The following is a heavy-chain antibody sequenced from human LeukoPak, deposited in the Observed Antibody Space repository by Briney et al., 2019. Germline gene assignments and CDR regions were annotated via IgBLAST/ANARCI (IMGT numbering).Heavy chain of an antibody. J-gene: IGHJ5*02. CDR3: ARGRAFDGIGSWYYNLWSGYSGWFDP. V-gene: IGHV4-34*01. Sequence: SEALSLSCAVYGGSFSGYYWCLIRQPRGKGVQWSGEINHGGGTKYNPSLKSRVTISADTSKNQLSLKLSSMTAADTAVYYCARGRAFDGIGSWYYNLWSGYSGWFDPWGQGTLVTVSS. D-gene: IGHD3-3*01. CDR1: GGSFSGYY. CDR2: INHGGGT.